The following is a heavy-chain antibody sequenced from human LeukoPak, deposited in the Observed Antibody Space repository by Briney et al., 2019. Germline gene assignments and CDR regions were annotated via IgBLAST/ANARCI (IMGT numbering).Heavy chain of an antibody. CDR3: AREATFGGVIPTGY. D-gene: IGHD3-16*02. V-gene: IGHV1-8*01. J-gene: IGHJ4*02. CDR2: MNPNSGNT. CDR1: GYTFTSYG. Sequence: GASVKVSCKASGYTFTSYGINWVRQATGQGLEWMGWMNPNSGNTGYAQKFQGRVTMTRNTSISTAYMELSSLRSEDTAVYYCAREATFGGVIPTGYWGQGTLVTVSS.